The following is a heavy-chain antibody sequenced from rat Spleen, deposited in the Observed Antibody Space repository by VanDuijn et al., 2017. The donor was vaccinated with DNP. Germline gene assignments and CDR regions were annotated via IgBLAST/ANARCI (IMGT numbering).Heavy chain of an antibody. V-gene: IGHV5-7*01. J-gene: IGHJ2*01. D-gene: IGHD1-5*01. CDR1: GFTFSDYN. CDR3: ARQNIGTTLYFDY. CDR2: IHSDGSST. Sequence: EVRLVESGGALVQPGRSLKLSCAASGFTFSDYNMAWVRQAPKKGLEWVTTIHSDGSSTYYRDSVRGRFTISRDNAKNTLQLQMNNLRSEDTATYYCARQNIGTTLYFDYWGQGVMVTVSS.